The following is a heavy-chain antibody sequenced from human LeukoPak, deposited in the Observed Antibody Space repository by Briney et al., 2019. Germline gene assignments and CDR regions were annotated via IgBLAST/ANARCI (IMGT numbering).Heavy chain of an antibody. V-gene: IGHV3-23*01. CDR1: GFTFSNHA. CDR2: ISGSGGST. J-gene: IGHJ6*02. Sequence: PGGSLRLSCAASGFTFSNHAMSWVRQAPGKGLEWVSAISGSGGSTYYADSVKGRFTISRDNSKNTLYLQMNSLRAEDTAVYYCAKAGDLYCSGGSCYSGYYGMDVWGQGTTVTVSS. D-gene: IGHD2-15*01. CDR3: AKAGDLYCSGGSCYSGYYGMDV.